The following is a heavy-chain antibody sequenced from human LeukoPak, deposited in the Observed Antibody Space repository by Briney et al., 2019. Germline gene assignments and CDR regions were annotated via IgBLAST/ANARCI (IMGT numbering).Heavy chain of an antibody. CDR1: GGSISSGDYY. J-gene: IGHJ6*04. CDR2: IYYSGST. V-gene: IGHV4-30-4*01. D-gene: IGHD2-2*01. CDR3: AISTSCCLNGMDV. Sequence: NPSETLSLTCTVSGGSISSGDYYWSWIRQPPGKGLEWIGYIYYSGSTYYNPSLKSRVTISVDTSKNQFSLKLSSVTAADTAVYYCAISTSCCLNGMDVWGKGTTVTVPS.